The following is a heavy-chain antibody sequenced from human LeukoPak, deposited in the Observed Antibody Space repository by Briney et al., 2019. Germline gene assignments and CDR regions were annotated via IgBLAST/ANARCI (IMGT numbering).Heavy chain of an antibody. Sequence: SQTLSLTCAISGDSVSSNSAAWNWIRQSPSRGLGWLGRTYYRSKWYNDYAVSVKSRITINPDTSKNQFSLQLSSMTPEDTAVYYCPKVHLSIVGPRHWGQGTLVTVSS. J-gene: IGHJ4*02. V-gene: IGHV6-1*01. D-gene: IGHD1-26*01. CDR3: PKVHLSIVGPRH. CDR1: GDSVSSNSAA. CDR2: TYYRSKWYN.